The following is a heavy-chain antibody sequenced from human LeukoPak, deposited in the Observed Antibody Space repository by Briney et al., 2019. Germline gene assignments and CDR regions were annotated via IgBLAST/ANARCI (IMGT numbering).Heavy chain of an antibody. V-gene: IGHV1-2*02. CDR2: INPNSGGT. J-gene: IGHJ5*02. D-gene: IGHD6-13*01. CDR3: AREWGSSSWFNWFDP. CDR1: GYTLTGYY. Sequence: GASVKISCKASGYTLTGYYMHWVRQAPGQGLEWMGWINPNSGGTNYAQKFQGRVTMTRDTSISTAYMELSRLRSDDTAVYYCAREWGSSSWFNWFDPWGQGTLVTVSS.